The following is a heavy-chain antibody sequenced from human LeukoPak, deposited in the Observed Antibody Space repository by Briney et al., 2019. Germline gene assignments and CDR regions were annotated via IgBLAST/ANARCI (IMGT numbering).Heavy chain of an antibody. D-gene: IGHD3-22*01. Sequence: SETLSLTCTVSGGSISSYYWSWIRQPPGKGLEWIGYIYYSGSTNYNPSLKSRVTISVDMSKNQFSLKLSSVTAADTAVYYCARHYYDSSGPPFFDLWGRGTLVTVSS. J-gene: IGHJ2*01. CDR2: IYYSGST. V-gene: IGHV4-59*08. CDR1: GGSISSYY. CDR3: ARHYYDSSGPPFFDL.